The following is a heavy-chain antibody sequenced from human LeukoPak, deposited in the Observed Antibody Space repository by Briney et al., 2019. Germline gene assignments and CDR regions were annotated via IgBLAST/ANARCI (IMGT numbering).Heavy chain of an antibody. Sequence: ASVKVSCKASGYTFTTYGISWVRQAPGQGLEWMGWISTYNTNSNYAQKLQGRVTMTTDTSASTACMELRSLRSDDTAVYYCARTTVTTYYFDYWGQGTLVTVSS. J-gene: IGHJ4*02. D-gene: IGHD4-17*01. V-gene: IGHV1-18*01. CDR1: GYTFTTYG. CDR3: ARTTVTTYYFDY. CDR2: ISTYNTNS.